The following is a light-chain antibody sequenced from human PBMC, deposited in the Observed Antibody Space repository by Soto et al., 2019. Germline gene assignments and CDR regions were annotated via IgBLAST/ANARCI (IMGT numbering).Light chain of an antibody. J-gene: IGLJ1*01. V-gene: IGLV2-14*03. Sequence: QSVLNQPGSVTGSPGQSITIFYTRTSSDVGAYDFVSWYQQHPDKAPKLMIYEVIYRPSGVSNRVSGSKSVNTATLTISGLQAEDEGDYYCSSYTTSSTRVFGTGTKVTVL. CDR2: EVI. CDR3: SSYTTSSTRV. CDR1: SSDVGAYDF.